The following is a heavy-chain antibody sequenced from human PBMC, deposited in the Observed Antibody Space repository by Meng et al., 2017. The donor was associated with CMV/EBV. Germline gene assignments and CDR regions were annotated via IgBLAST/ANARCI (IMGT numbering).Heavy chain of an antibody. Sequence: KASGGTFSSYALSWVRQAPGQGLEWMGGIIPIFGTANYAQKFQGSVTITTDESTSTAYMELSSLSSEDTAVYYCARSLYSSSPHFDYWGQGTLVTVSS. CDR2: IIPIFGTA. V-gene: IGHV1-69*05. CDR1: GGTFSSYA. CDR3: ARSLYSSSPHFDY. D-gene: IGHD6-6*01. J-gene: IGHJ4*02.